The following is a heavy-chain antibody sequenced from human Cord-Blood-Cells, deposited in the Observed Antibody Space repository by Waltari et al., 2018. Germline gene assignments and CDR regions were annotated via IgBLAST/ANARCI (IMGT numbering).Heavy chain of an antibody. CDR2: ISSSSSYI. V-gene: IGHV3-21*01. D-gene: IGHD3-16*01. CDR3: AREQGGYYFDY. J-gene: IGHJ4*02. Sequence: EVQLVESGGGLVKPGGSLRLSCAASGFTFSSYSMNWVRQAPGKGMEWVSSISSSSSYIYYADSGKGRFTISRDHAKNSLYLQMNSLRAEDTAVYYCAREQGGYYFDYWGQGTLVTVSS. CDR1: GFTFSSYS.